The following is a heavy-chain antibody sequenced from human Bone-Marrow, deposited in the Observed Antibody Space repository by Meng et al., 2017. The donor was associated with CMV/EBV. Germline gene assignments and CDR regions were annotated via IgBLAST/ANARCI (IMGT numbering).Heavy chain of an antibody. J-gene: IGHJ6*02. CDR2: IIPFFGTA. Sequence: SVKVSCKASGGSFSNYAISWVRQAPGQGLERMGGIIPFFGTANYAQKFQGRVTITTDESTSTAYMELSSLRSEDTAVYYCAREKYWSGYSNYYYGMDVWGQGTTVTVSS. D-gene: IGHD3-3*01. CDR1: GGSFSNYA. V-gene: IGHV1-69*05. CDR3: AREKYWSGYSNYYYGMDV.